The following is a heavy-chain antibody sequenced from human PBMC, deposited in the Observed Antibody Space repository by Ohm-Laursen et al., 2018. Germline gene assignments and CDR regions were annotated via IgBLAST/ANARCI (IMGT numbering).Heavy chain of an antibody. CDR1: GFIFSSYA. V-gene: IGHV3-23*01. Sequence: GSLRLSCTASGFIFSSYAMIWVRQAPGKGLEWVAAISASGVRTYADSVKGRFTISRDNSKKTLNLQMNSLRADDTAVYYCAAPGSPEDYWGQGTLVTVSS. CDR3: AAPGSPEDY. J-gene: IGHJ4*02. D-gene: IGHD1-26*01. CDR2: ISASGVRT.